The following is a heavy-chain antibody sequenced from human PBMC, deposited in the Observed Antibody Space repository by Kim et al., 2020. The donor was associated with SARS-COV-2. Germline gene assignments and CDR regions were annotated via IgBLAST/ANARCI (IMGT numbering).Heavy chain of an antibody. J-gene: IGHJ4*02. Sequence: GGSLRLSCAASGFTFSSYSMNWVRQAPGKGLEWVSSISSSSYIYYADSVKGRFTISRDNAKNSLYLQMNSLRAEDTAVYYCAREGRYSYDLGWGQGTLVTVSS. CDR2: ISSSSYI. CDR1: GFTFSSYS. D-gene: IGHD5-18*01. V-gene: IGHV3-21*01. CDR3: AREGRYSYDLG.